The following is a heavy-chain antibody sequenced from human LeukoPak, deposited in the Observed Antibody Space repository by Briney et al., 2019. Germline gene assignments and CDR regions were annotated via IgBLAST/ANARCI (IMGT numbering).Heavy chain of an antibody. CDR1: GFTFSSYS. V-gene: IGHV3-48*01. J-gene: IGHJ1*01. D-gene: IGHD1-26*01. Sequence: GGSLRLSCAASGFTFSSYSMNWVRQAPGKGLEWVSYISSSSSTIYYADSVKGRFTISRDNAKNSLYLQMNSLRAEDTAIYYCARSRSSGSDGVRYFQHWGQGTLVTVSS. CDR3: ARSRSSGSDGVRYFQH. CDR2: ISSSSSTI.